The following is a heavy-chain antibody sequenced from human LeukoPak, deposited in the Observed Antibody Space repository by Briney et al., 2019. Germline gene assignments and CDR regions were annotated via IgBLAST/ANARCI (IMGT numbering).Heavy chain of an antibody. V-gene: IGHV4-59*01. J-gene: IGHJ6*02. CDR1: GGSISSDY. CDR2: IYYSGST. Sequence: SETLSLTCTVSGGSISSDYWIWIRQPPGKGLEWIGYIYYSGSTNYNPSLKSRVTISVDTSKNQFSLKLSSVTAADTAVYYCARHYYYYGMDVWGQGTTVTVSS. CDR3: ARHYYYYGMDV.